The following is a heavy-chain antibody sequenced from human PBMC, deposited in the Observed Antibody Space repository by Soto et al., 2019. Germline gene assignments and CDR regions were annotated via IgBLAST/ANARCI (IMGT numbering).Heavy chain of an antibody. Sequence: SETLSLTCSVSGGSIITTDYYWAWIRQPPGRELEWFGSISNTGTTFYNPSLKSRVTISVDPSKSQFSLRLTSVTASDTAVYYCARDMHAGFTHYFDPWGQGTLVTVSS. J-gene: IGHJ5*02. CDR2: ISNTGTT. V-gene: IGHV4-39*02. CDR3: ARDMHAGFTHYFDP. D-gene: IGHD1-26*01. CDR1: GGSIITTDYY.